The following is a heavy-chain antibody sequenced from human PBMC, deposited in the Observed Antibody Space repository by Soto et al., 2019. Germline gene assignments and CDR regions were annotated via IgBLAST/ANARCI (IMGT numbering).Heavy chain of an antibody. CDR1: GHTFTGYY. V-gene: IGHV1-2*02. CDR3: AGGYGSGSYYVFDI. CDR2: INPNSGGT. D-gene: IGHD3-10*01. J-gene: IGHJ3*02. Sequence: ASVKVSCKASGHTFTGYYMHWVRQAPGQGLEWMVWINPNSGGTNYAQKFQGRVTMTRDTSISKAYMELSRLRSDDTAVYYCAGGYGSGSYYVFDIWGQGTMVTVSS.